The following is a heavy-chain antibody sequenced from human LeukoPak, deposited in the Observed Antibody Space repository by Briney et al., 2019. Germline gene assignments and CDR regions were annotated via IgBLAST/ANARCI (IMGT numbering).Heavy chain of an antibody. CDR1: GGSISSGSYY. V-gene: IGHV4-61*02. CDR3: ARWRPVYAIRVYYYYMDV. Sequence: SETLSLTCTVSGGSISSGSYYWSWIRQPAGKGLEWIGRIYTSGSTNYNPSLKSRVTISVDTSKNQFSLKLSSVTAADTAVYYCARWRPVYAIRVYYYYMDVWGKGTTVTVSS. D-gene: IGHD2-8*01. J-gene: IGHJ6*03. CDR2: IYTSGST.